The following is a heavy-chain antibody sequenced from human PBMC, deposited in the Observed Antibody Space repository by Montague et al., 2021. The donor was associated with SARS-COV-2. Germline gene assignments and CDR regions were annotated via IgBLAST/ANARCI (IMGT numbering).Heavy chain of an antibody. V-gene: IGHV4-61*02. J-gene: IGHJ6*02. CDR1: GGSISSGGYY. CDR2: IYTSGIT. CDR3: ARAQAVYTAMVIYYYGMDV. D-gene: IGHD5-18*01. Sequence: TLSLTCTVSGGSISSGGYYWSWIRQPAGKGLEWIGRIYTSGITNYDPSLKSRVTISVDTSKNQFSLKLSSVTAADTAVDYCARAQAVYTAMVIYYYGMDVWGQGTTVTVSS.